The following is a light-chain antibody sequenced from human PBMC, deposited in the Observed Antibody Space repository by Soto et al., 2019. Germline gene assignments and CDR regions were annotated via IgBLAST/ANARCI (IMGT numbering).Light chain of an antibody. CDR2: EGI. V-gene: IGLV2-23*01. J-gene: IGLJ1*01. CDR1: SSTVGGFNV. CDR3: CSYVGATTYV. Sequence: QSVLTQPASVSGSPGQSITISCTGTSSTVGGFNVVSWYQQYPGKAPKVIIYEGIKRPSGVSNRFSGSNSGSTASLTISGLQAEDEADYYCCSYVGATTYVFGTGTKLTVL.